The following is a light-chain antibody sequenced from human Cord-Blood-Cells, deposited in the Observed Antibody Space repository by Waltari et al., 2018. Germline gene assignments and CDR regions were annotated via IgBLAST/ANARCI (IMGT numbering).Light chain of an antibody. CDR2: GNR. J-gene: IGLJ1*01. CDR3: QSYDSSLSGYG. Sequence: QSVPPQPPSVSGATGQRVTISCTGSSSNIRAGYDVHWYQQLPGTAPKPLIYGNRKRPSGGPGRFSGSKSGTSASLAITGLQAEDEADYYCQSYDSSLSGYGFGTGTKVTVL. CDR1: SSNIRAGYD. V-gene: IGLV1-40*01.